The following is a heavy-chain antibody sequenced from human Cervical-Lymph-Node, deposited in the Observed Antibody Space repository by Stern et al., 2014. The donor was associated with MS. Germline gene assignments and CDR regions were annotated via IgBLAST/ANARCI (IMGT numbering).Heavy chain of an antibody. CDR2: MNPNSGNT. V-gene: IGHV1-8*01. D-gene: IGHD6-19*01. CDR1: AHTVTTYD. CDR3: ARGGSGWTHWYFDL. J-gene: IGHJ2*01. Sequence: VQLVESGAEVRKPGASVKVSCKATAHTVTTYDINWVRQAPGQGLEWMGWMNPNSGNTGYAQKFKGRVTMTRNISISTVYMELSNLRSEDTAVYYCARGGSGWTHWYFDLWGRGTLVTVSS.